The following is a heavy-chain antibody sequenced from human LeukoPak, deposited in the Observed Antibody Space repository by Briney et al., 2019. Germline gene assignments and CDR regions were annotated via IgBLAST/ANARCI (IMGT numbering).Heavy chain of an antibody. Sequence: SETLSLTCTVSGGSISSISYYWGWIRQPPGKGLEWIGSIYYSGSTYYNPSLKSRVTISVDTSKNQFSLKLSSVTAVDTAVYYCARHGVSTSWYYDFWSGYYPNWFDPWGQGTLVTVSS. CDR1: GGSISSISYY. V-gene: IGHV4-39*01. CDR2: IYYSGST. J-gene: IGHJ5*02. D-gene: IGHD3-3*01. CDR3: ARHGVSTSWYYDFWSGYYPNWFDP.